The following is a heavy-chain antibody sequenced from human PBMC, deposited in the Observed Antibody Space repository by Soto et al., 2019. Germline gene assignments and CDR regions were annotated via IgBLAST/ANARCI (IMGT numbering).Heavy chain of an antibody. J-gene: IGHJ6*02. D-gene: IGHD3-10*01. CDR2: IVPIFGTT. Sequence: QVRLVQSGAEVNKPGSSVKVSCKASGDTFSSYSISWVRQAHGQGLEWMGGIVPIFGTTVYAPRMQGRVTITADGPTSTSYMELSGLRFEDTAIYYCAANSLGGGSQGDVWGQGTTVTVSS. CDR3: AANSLGGGSQGDV. V-gene: IGHV1-69*01. CDR1: GDTFSSYS.